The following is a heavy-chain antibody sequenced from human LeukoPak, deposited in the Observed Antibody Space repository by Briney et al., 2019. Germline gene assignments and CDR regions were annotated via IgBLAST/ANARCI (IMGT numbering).Heavy chain of an antibody. CDR3: AKVPLAYCGGDCSYYFDY. CDR1: GFTFSSYS. Sequence: PGGSLRLSCAASGFTFSSYSMNWVRQAPGKGLEWVSSISSSSSYIYYADSVKGRFTISRDNAKNSLYLQMNSLRAEDTAVYYCAKVPLAYCGGDCSYYFDYWGQGTLVTVSS. CDR2: ISSSSSYI. D-gene: IGHD2-21*02. J-gene: IGHJ4*02. V-gene: IGHV3-21*01.